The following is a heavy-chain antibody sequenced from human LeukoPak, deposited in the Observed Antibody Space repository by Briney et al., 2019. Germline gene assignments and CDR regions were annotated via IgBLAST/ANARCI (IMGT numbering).Heavy chain of an antibody. Sequence: SETLSLICTVSGGSISSSSYYWGWIRQPPGKGLDWIGAISYSGSTYYNPSLKSRVTISVDTSKNQFSLKLSSVTAADTAVYYCARLPAGSGSLSYFDYWGQGTLATVSS. J-gene: IGHJ4*02. V-gene: IGHV4-39*01. CDR1: GGSISSSSYY. CDR2: ISYSGST. CDR3: ARLPAGSGSLSYFDY. D-gene: IGHD3-10*01.